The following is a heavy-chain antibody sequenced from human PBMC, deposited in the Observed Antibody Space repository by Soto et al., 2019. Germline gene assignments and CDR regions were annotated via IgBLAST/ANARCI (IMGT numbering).Heavy chain of an antibody. D-gene: IGHD5-12*01. V-gene: IGHV4-34*01. J-gene: IGHJ6*03. Sequence: KPSDPLSLTCGVYGGPFSVHYWSRIRQLLGKGLEWIGEINHSGSTNYNPSLKSRVTISVDTSKNQFSLKLSSVTAADTAVYYCARGLRGYSGYGYYYYMDVWGKGTTVS. CDR1: GGPFSVHY. CDR3: ARGLRGYSGYGYYYYMDV. CDR2: INHSGST.